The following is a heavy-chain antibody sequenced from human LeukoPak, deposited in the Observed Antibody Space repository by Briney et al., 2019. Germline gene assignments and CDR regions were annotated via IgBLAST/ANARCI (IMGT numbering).Heavy chain of an antibody. J-gene: IGHJ5*02. CDR3: ARGFRLSAIEDCFDP. D-gene: IGHD2-2*02. V-gene: IGHV1-2*02. CDR1: GYTFTAYY. CDR2: ITPNSGGT. Sequence: ASVKVSCKASGYTFTAYYVHWVRQAPGQGLEWMGWITPNSGGTEYAQKFQGRVTMTRDTSISTAYMELSGLRSDDTAVYYCARGFRLSAIEDCFDPWGQGTLVTVSS.